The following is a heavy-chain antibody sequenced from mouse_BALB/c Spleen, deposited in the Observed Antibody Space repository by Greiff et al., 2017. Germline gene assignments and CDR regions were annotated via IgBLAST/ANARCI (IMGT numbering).Heavy chain of an antibody. CDR1: GFTFSSFG. Sequence: EVQGVESGGGLVQPGGSRKLSCAASGFTFSSFGMHWVRQAPEKGLEWVAYISSGSSTIYYADTVKGRFTISRDNPKNTLFLQMTSLRSEDTAMYYCARSVTMITEYYFDYWGQGTTLTVSS. J-gene: IGHJ2*01. CDR3: ARSVTMITEYYFDY. D-gene: IGHD2-4*01. CDR2: ISSGSSTI. V-gene: IGHV5-17*02.